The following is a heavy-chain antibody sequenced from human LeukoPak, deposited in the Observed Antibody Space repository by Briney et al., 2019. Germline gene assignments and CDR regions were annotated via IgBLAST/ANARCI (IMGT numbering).Heavy chain of an antibody. Sequence: ASVKVSCKASGYTFTGYYMHWVRQAPGQGFEWVGWINPKNGGSNYAQKFQGRVTMTRDTSISTAYMEMSRLRSDDTAVYYCARGSGYDFDYWGQGTLVTVSS. CDR3: ARGSGYDFDY. CDR2: INPKNGGS. J-gene: IGHJ4*02. V-gene: IGHV1-2*02. CDR1: GYTFTGYY. D-gene: IGHD5-12*01.